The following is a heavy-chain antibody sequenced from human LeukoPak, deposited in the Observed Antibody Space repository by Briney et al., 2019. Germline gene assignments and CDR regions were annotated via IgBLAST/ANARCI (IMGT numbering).Heavy chain of an antibody. CDR1: GFTVSSNY. Sequence: GGSLRLSCAASGFTVSSNYMSWVRQAPGKGLEWVSVIYSGGSTYYADSVKGRFTISRDNSKNTLYLQMNSLRAEDTAVYYCASRLLFIAMAGTGHAFDIWGQGTMVTVSS. D-gene: IGHD6-19*01. J-gene: IGHJ3*02. V-gene: IGHV3-53*01. CDR2: IYSGGST. CDR3: ASRLLFIAMAGTGHAFDI.